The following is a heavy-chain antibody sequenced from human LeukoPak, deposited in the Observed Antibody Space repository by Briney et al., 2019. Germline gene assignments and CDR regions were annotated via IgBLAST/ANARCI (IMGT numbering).Heavy chain of an antibody. CDR3: AKDIKDGSSNWYSDL. J-gene: IGHJ2*01. D-gene: IGHD5-24*01. CDR2: ISGSGGGT. CDR1: GFTFSSYA. V-gene: IGHV3-23*01. Sequence: GGSLRLSCAASGFTFSSYAMSWVRQAPGKGLEWVSGISGSGGGTYYADSVKGRFPISRDNSKNTLDLQMNSLRPEDTAVYYCAKDIKDGSSNWYSDLWGRGTLVSVSS.